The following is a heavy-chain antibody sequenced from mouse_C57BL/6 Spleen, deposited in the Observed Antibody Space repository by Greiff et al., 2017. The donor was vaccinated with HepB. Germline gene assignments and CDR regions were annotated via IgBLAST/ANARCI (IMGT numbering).Heavy chain of an antibody. CDR2: IYPGDGDT. D-gene: IGHD2-4*01. Sequence: QVQLQQSGPELVKPGASVKISCKASGYAFSSSWMNWVKQRPGKGLEWIGRIYPGDGDTNYNGKFKGKATLTADKSSSTAYMQLSSLTSEDSAVYFCARPPYYDYEGYAMDYWGQGTSVTVSS. J-gene: IGHJ4*01. CDR1: GYAFSSSW. V-gene: IGHV1-82*01. CDR3: ARPPYYDYEGYAMDY.